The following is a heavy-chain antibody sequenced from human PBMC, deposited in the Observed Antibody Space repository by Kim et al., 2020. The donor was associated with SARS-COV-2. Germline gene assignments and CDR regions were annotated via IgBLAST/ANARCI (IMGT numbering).Heavy chain of an antibody. D-gene: IGHD2-21*02. V-gene: IGHV4-34*01. Sequence: LKSRVTISVDTSKNHFSLKLSSVTAADTAVYYCASNYCGGDCYETDAFDIWGQGTMVTVSS. J-gene: IGHJ3*02. CDR3: ASNYCGGDCYETDAFDI.